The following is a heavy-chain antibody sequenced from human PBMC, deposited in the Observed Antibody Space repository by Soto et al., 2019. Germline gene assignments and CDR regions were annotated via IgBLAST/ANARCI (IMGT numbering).Heavy chain of an antibody. CDR1: AGSISSGGYY. CDR2: IYYSGST. D-gene: IGHD3-10*01. Sequence: PSETLSLTSTVSAGSISSGGYYWSWIRQHPGKGLEWIGYIYYSGSTYYNPSLKSRVTISVDTSKNQFSLKLSSVTAADTALYDCARESGSGSYYDYWGQGPLGTVSS. CDR3: ARESGSGSYYDY. V-gene: IGHV4-31*03. J-gene: IGHJ4*02.